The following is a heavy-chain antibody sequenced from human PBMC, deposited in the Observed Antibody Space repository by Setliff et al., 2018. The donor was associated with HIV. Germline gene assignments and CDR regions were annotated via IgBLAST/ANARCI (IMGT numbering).Heavy chain of an antibody. D-gene: IGHD3-22*01. CDR1: GYSFPTYW. Sequence: GESLKISCKGSGYSFPTYWIAWVRQMPGKGLEWMGVIYPDESDSRYSPSFRGQVTISADKSINTAYQQWSSLKASDTAMYYCARVDMGYYYDSSGYSHFDHWGQGTLVTVSS. CDR2: IYPDESDS. CDR3: ARVDMGYYYDSSGYSHFDH. V-gene: IGHV5-51*01. J-gene: IGHJ4*02.